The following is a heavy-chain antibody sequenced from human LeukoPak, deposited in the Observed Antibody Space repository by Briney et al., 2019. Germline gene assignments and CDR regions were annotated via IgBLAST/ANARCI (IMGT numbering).Heavy chain of an antibody. CDR1: GFTFSSYA. V-gene: IGHV3-30*14. CDR2: ISYDGNNK. CDR3: TRVYSGYDYYSS. D-gene: IGHD5-12*01. J-gene: IGHJ5*02. Sequence: GGSLRLSCAASGFTFSSYAMHWVRQAPGKGLEWVTVISYDGNNKYYADSVKGRFTISRDNSKNTLYLQMNSLRAEDTAVYYCTRVYSGYDYYSSWGQGTLVTVSS.